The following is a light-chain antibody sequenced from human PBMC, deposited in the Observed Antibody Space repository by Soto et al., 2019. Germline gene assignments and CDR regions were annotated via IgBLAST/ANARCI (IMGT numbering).Light chain of an antibody. Sequence: DRQMIQAPAVLSASVGDRVTITCRASQSIVNWLAWYQQKPGKAPKLLIYKASSLESGVPSRFSGSGSGTEFTLTISSLQPDDFATYYCQQYSGTFGQGTKVDIK. V-gene: IGKV1-5*03. CDR1: QSIVNW. CDR2: KAS. J-gene: IGKJ1*01. CDR3: QQYSGT.